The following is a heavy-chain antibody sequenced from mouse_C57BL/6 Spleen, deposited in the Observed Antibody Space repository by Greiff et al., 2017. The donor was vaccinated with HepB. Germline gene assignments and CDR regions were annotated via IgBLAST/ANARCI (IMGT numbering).Heavy chain of an antibody. CDR1: GYSITSGYY. D-gene: IGHD2-1*01. CDR3: ACMDGNYLDY. J-gene: IGHJ2*01. CDR2: ISYDGSN. V-gene: IGHV3-6*01. Sequence: EVQLVESGPGLVKPSQSLSLTCSVTGYSITSGYYWNWIRQFPGNKLEWMGYISYDGSNNYNPSLKNRISITRDTSKNQFFLKLNSVTTEDTATYYCACMDGNYLDYWGQGTTLTVSS.